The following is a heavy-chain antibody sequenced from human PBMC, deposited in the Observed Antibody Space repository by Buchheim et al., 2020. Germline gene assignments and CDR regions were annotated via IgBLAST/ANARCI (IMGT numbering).Heavy chain of an antibody. CDR2: ISSSSSYT. D-gene: IGHD3-9*01. CDR1: GFTFSDYY. V-gene: IGHV3-11*06. CDR3: ARELRYFDWLLGRMGWFDP. J-gene: IGHJ5*02. Sequence: QVQLVESGGGLVKPGGSLRLSCAASGFTFSDYYMSWIRQAPGKGLEWVSYISSSSSYTNYADSVKGRFTISRDNAKNSLYLQMNSLRAEDTAVYYCARELRYFDWLLGRMGWFDPWGQGTL.